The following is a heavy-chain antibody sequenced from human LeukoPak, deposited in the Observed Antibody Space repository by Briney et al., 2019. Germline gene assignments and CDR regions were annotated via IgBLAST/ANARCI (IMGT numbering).Heavy chain of an antibody. CDR3: ARDPRRAKPSSGWYYSTPDYYYMDV. CDR2: INTNTGNP. Sequence: ASVKVSCKASGYTFTSYAMNWVRQAPGQGLEWMGWINTNTGNPTYAQGFTGRFVFSLDTSVSTAYLQISSLKAEDTAVYYCARDPRRAKPSSGWYYSTPDYYYMDVWGKGTTVTVSS. V-gene: IGHV7-4-1*02. CDR1: GYTFTSYA. J-gene: IGHJ6*03. D-gene: IGHD6-19*01.